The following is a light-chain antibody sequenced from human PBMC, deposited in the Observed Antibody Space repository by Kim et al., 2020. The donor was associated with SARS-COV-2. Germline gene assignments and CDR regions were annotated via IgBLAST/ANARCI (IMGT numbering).Light chain of an antibody. Sequence: SYELTQPPSVSVSPGQTASITCSGDKLGDKYTYWYQQKPGQSHVLVIYQDAKRPSGIPERFSGSNSGNPATLTISGTQAMDEADYYCQASYVITACAFGGGTKFTVL. J-gene: IGLJ3*02. V-gene: IGLV3-1*01. CDR3: QASYVITACA. CDR2: QDA. CDR1: KLGDKY.